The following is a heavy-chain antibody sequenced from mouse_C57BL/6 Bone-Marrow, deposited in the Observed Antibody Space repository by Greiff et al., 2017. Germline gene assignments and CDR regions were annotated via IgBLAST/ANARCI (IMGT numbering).Heavy chain of an antibody. V-gene: IGHV1-26*01. CDR2: INPNNGGT. CDR3: ASISYGVSYFDV. J-gene: IGHJ1*01. CDR1: GYTFTDYY. Sequence: EVQLQQSGPGLVKPGASVKISCKASGYTFTDYYMNWVKQSHGKSLEWIGDINPNNGGTSYNQKFKGKATLTVDKSTSTAYMKLRSLTAEDSAVYYCASISYGVSYFDVWGSGTTVAVSA. D-gene: IGHD1-1*01.